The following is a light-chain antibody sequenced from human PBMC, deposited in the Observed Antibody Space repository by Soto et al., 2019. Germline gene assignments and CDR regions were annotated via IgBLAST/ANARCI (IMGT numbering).Light chain of an antibody. V-gene: IGKV3-15*01. J-gene: IGKJ1*01. CDR1: QSVSSN. Sequence: EIVMTQSPATLSVSPGERATLSCRASQSVSSNLAWYQQKPGQAPRLLIYGASTRATGIPARFTGSGSGTKFTLNISSLQSEDFAVYYCQQYNNWPPWTFGQGTKVEIK. CDR2: GAS. CDR3: QQYNNWPPWT.